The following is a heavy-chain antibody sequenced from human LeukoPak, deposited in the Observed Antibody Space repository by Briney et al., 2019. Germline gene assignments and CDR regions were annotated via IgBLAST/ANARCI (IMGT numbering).Heavy chain of an antibody. D-gene: IGHD3-10*01. V-gene: IGHV5-10-1*01. J-gene: IGHJ4*02. CDR2: IDPSDSYT. CDR3: ATPMVRGLNY. Sequence: GESLKISCKGSGYTFTTYWTSWVRQMPGKGLEWMGRIDPSDSYTNYSPSFQGHVTISVDQSISTAYLQWSSLKASDTAIYYCATPMVRGLNYWGQGTLVTVSS. CDR1: GYTFTTYW.